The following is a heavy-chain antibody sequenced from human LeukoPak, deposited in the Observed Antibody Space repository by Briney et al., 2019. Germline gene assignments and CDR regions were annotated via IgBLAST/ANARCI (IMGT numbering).Heavy chain of an antibody. CDR2: MSYAGHT. Sequence: SETLSLTCTVPGGSIIIDNYYSSWIRHPPGEGLLWIGSMSYAGHTYYTPSLQSRVTISVDTSKNQFSLNLASVTAADTAIYYCARDTYLYRGGSDYWGLGTLVTVSS. J-gene: IGHJ4*02. V-gene: IGHV4-39*02. D-gene: IGHD3-10*01. CDR1: GGSIIIDNYY. CDR3: ARDTYLYRGGSDY.